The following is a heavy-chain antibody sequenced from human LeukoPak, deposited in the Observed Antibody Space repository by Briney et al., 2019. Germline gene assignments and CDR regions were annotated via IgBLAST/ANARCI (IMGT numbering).Heavy chain of an antibody. D-gene: IGHD5-24*01. CDR1: GYTFTSYG. Sequence: EASVKLSCKASGYTFTSYGISWVRQPPGQGLEWMGLINPSGGNTNYAQNFQGRVTMTRDTSTSTVHMGLSSLRSEDTAVYYCARVRDGYNDAYDIWGQGTMVTVPS. CDR3: ARVRDGYNDAYDI. J-gene: IGHJ3*02. V-gene: IGHV1-46*01. CDR2: INPSGGNT.